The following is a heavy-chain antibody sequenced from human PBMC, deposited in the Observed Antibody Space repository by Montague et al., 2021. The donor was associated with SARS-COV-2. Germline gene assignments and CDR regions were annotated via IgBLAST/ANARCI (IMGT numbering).Heavy chain of an antibody. Sequence: SETLSLTCTLSGGSISSSSYYWGWIRQPPGKGLEWIGSIYYSGSTYYXPSLKSRVTISVDTSKNQFSLKLSSVTAADTAVYYCARGEEEMATIVDEYFDYWGQGTLVTVSS. D-gene: IGHD5-24*01. V-gene: IGHV4-39*01. J-gene: IGHJ4*02. CDR2: IYYSGST. CDR3: ARGEEEMATIVDEYFDY. CDR1: GGSISSSSYY.